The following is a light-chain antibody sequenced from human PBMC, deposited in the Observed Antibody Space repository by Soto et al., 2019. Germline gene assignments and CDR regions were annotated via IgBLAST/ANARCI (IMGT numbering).Light chain of an antibody. Sequence: QSALTQPASVSGSPGQSITISCIGTSSDVGSYNLVSWYQQHPGKAPKVLIYEVSERPSGVSNRFSGSKSGNTASLTIPGLQAEDEAEYYCCSYAVSLTHVLFGGGTKVTVL. CDR2: EVS. CDR3: CSYAVSLTHVL. CDR1: SSDVGSYNL. V-gene: IGLV2-23*02. J-gene: IGLJ2*01.